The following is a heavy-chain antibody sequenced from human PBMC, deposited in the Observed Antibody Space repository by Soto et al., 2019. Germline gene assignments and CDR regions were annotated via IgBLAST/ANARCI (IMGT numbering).Heavy chain of an antibody. D-gene: IGHD5-18*01. CDR2: IGTAGDT. V-gene: IGHV3-13*01. CDR3: ARAQYTYGYGPDRPAGMDV. J-gene: IGHJ6*02. CDR1: GFTFSSYD. Sequence: GGSLRLSCAASGFTFSSYDMHWIHQATGKGLEWVSAIGTAGDTYYPGSVKGRFTISRENAKNSLYLQMNSLRAGDTAVYYCARAQYTYGYGPDRPAGMDVWGQGTTVTVS.